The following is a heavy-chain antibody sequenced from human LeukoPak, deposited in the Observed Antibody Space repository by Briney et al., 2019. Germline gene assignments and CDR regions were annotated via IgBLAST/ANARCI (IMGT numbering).Heavy chain of an antibody. J-gene: IGHJ4*02. D-gene: IGHD1-26*01. V-gene: IGHV3-74*01. CDR3: GGGGYLLDY. Sequence: PGGALRLSYAASGFTFGTDWMNWVRQAPGKGLVWVSRINSDGSSISYADSVKGRFTISRDNAKNTLYLQMNSLRAEDTAVYYCGGGGYLLDYWGQGTLVTVSS. CDR1: GFTFGTDW. CDR2: INSDGSSI.